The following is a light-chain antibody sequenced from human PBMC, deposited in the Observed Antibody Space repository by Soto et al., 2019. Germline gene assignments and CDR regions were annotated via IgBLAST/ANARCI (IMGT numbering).Light chain of an antibody. CDR3: QQYNKWPYT. Sequence: ERVMTQSPATLSVSPGGSATLSCRASQHVSSNLAWYRQKPGQAPRLVIDRASTRATGIPATFSGSGSGTEFTLTISSLQSEDFAVYYCQQYNKWPYTFGQGTKLEI. CDR2: RAS. V-gene: IGKV3-15*01. J-gene: IGKJ2*01. CDR1: QHVSSN.